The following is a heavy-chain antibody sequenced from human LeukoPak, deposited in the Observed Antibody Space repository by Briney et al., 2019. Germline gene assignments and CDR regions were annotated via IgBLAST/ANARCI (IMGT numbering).Heavy chain of an antibody. Sequence: SETLSLTCAVYGGSFSGYYWSWIRQPPGKGLEWIGEINHSGGTNYNPSLKSRVTISVDTSKNQFSLKLSSVTAADTAVYYCARGATIRYLNWFDPWGQGTLVTVSS. D-gene: IGHD3-16*02. CDR1: GGSFSGYY. CDR2: INHSGGT. V-gene: IGHV4-34*01. CDR3: ARGATIRYLNWFDP. J-gene: IGHJ5*02.